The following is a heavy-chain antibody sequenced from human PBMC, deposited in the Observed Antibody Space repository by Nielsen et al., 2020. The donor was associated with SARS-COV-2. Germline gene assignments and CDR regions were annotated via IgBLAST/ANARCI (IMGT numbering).Heavy chain of an antibody. Sequence: GESLKISCQGSGYSFTSYWIGWVRPMPGKGMEWMGIIYPGDSDTRYSPSFQGQVTISADKSISTAYLQWSSLEASDTAMYYCARSRGVVPEEDYYYYMDVWGKGTTVTVSS. D-gene: IGHD2-2*01. CDR2: IYPGDSDT. CDR3: ARSRGVVPEEDYYYYMDV. J-gene: IGHJ6*03. V-gene: IGHV5-51*01. CDR1: GYSFTSYW.